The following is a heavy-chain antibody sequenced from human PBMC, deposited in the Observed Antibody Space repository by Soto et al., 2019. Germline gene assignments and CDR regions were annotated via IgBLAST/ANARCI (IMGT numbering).Heavy chain of an antibody. J-gene: IGHJ5*02. CDR1: GGSFSGYY. D-gene: IGHD3-9*01. V-gene: IGHV4-34*01. CDR3: ARVGGMRKTYYDILTGPWFDP. CDR2: INHSGST. Sequence: SETLSLTCAVYGGSFSGYYWSWIRQPPGKGLEWIGEINHSGSTNYNPSLKSRVTISVDTSKNQFSLKLSSVTAADTAVYYCARVGGMRKTYYDILTGPWFDPWGQGTLVT.